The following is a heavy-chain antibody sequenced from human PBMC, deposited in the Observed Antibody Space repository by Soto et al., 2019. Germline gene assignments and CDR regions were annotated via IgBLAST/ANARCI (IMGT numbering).Heavy chain of an antibody. CDR2: ISANNDHT. CDR3: ARGTHFDY. CDR1: GYTLNTYG. Sequence: QVQLVQSGAEVKKPGASVKVSCKASGYTLNTYGITWVRQAPGQGLEWMGWISANNDHTKYPLKLQGRVTMTTDTSTSTAYMELRSLTSDDTAVYYCARGTHFDYWGQGTLVTVSS. V-gene: IGHV1-18*01. J-gene: IGHJ4*02.